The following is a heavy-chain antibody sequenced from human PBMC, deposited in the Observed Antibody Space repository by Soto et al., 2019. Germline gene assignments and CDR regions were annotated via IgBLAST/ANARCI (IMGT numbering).Heavy chain of an antibody. V-gene: IGHV1-8*01. CDR3: ARGQEVWWNEGPLGLHDLDV. D-gene: IGHD1-1*01. Sequence: ASVKVSCKASRYTFISYDINWVRQATGQGLEWMGWMNPNSGNTGYAQKFQGRITMTRSTSINTAYMELSSLGSEDTAVYYCARGQEVWWNEGPLGLHDLDVWGQGTTVTVSS. J-gene: IGHJ6*02. CDR1: RYTFISYD. CDR2: MNPNSGNT.